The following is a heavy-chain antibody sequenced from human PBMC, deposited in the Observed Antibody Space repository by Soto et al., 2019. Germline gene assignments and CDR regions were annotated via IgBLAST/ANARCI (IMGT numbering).Heavy chain of an antibody. CDR3: ARWWQYYYDSSDYGMDV. Sequence: ASVKVSCKASGYTFTGYYMHWVRQAPGQGLEWMGWINPNSGGTNYAQKFQGRVTMTRDTSISTAYMELSRLRSDDTAVYYCARWWQYYYDSSDYGMDVWGQGTTVTVSS. CDR2: INPNSGGT. V-gene: IGHV1-2*02. J-gene: IGHJ6*02. D-gene: IGHD3-22*01. CDR1: GYTFTGYY.